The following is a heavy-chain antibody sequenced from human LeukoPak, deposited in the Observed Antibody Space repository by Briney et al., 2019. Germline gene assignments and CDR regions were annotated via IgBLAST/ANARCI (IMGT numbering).Heavy chain of an antibody. CDR2: INQPGSQK. CDR3: ARDDSGSYYYYYGMDV. V-gene: IGHV3-7*03. J-gene: IGHJ6*02. D-gene: IGHD1-26*01. CDR1: GFTFSYSW. Sequence: GGSLRLSCVASGFTFSYSWMIWVRQAPGKGLEWVANINQPGSQKYHVDSVKGRFTISRDNARNSLFLQMNSLTADDTAVYYCARDDSGSYYYYYGMDVWGQGTTVTVSS.